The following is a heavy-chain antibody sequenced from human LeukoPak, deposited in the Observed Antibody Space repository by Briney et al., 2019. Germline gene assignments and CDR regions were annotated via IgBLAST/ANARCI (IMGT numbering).Heavy chain of an antibody. CDR2: IYYSGST. CDR1: GGSISSYY. J-gene: IGHJ3*02. CDR3: ARDLYGGNSDAFDI. V-gene: IGHV4-59*01. Sequence: SETLSLTCTVSGGSISSYYWSWIRQPPGKGLEWIGYIYYSGSTNYNPSLKSRVTISVDTSQNQFSLKLSSVTAADTAVYYCARDLYGGNSDAFDIWGQGTMVTVSS. D-gene: IGHD4-23*01.